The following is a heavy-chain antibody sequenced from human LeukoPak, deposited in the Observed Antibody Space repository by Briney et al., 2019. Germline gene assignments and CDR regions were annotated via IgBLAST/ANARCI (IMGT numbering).Heavy chain of an antibody. CDR1: GFTFSSYS. D-gene: IGHD5-12*01. J-gene: IGHJ4*02. CDR3: ARQPHSGYASGGFDY. V-gene: IGHV3-48*01. CDR2: ISSSSSTI. Sequence: PGGSLRLSCAASGFTFSSYSMNWVRQAPGKGLEWVSYISSSSSTIYYADSVKGRFTISRDNAKNSLYLQMNSLRAEDTAVYYCARQPHSGYASGGFDYWGQGTLVTVSS.